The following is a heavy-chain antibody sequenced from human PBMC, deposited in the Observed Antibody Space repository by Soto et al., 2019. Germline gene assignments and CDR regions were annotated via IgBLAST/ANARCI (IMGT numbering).Heavy chain of an antibody. CDR2: ISGSGGST. CDR1: VFTFSSYA. J-gene: IGHJ4*02. D-gene: IGHD3-22*01. Sequence: PGGSLRLSCAASVFTFSSYAMSWVRQAPGKGLEWVSAISGSGGSTYYADSVKGRFTISRDNSKNTLYLQMNSLRAEDTAVYYCAKDIYYDSSGYCTFDYWGQGTLVTVSS. V-gene: IGHV3-23*01. CDR3: AKDIYYDSSGYCTFDY.